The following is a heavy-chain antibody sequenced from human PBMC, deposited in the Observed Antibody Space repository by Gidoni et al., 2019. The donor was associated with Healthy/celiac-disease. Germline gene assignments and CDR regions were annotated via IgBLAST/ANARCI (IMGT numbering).Heavy chain of an antibody. J-gene: IGHJ6*02. Sequence: QVQLVQSGAEVKKPGASVKVSCKASGYTFTGYYLHWVRQAPGQGLEWMGWINPNIGGTNYAQKFQGWVTMTRDTSISTAYMELSRLRSDDTAVYYCAREHLYYYGMDVWGQGTTVTVSS. V-gene: IGHV1-2*04. CDR3: AREHLYYYGMDV. CDR2: INPNIGGT. CDR1: GYTFTGYY.